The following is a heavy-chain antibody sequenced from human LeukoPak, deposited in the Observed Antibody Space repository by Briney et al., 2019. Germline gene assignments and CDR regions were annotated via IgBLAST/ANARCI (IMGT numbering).Heavy chain of an antibody. V-gene: IGHV3-21*01. D-gene: IGHD4-17*01. CDR2: ISSSSSYI. CDR3: AKSSPHYVYFDY. Sequence: GSLRLSCAASGFTFSTSAMTWVRQAPGKGLERVSSISSSSSYIYYADSVKDRFTISRDNAKNSLYLQMNSLRAEDTAVYYCAKSSPHYVYFDYWGQGTLVTVSS. J-gene: IGHJ4*02. CDR1: GFTFSTSA.